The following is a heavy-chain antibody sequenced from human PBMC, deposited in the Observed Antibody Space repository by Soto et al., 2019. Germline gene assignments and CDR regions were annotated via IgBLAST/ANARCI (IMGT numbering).Heavy chain of an antibody. CDR1: GFTFKSEW. CDR2: MKGDGTKE. J-gene: IGHJ3*01. D-gene: IGHD2-21*01. Sequence: EVQLVESGGGMVQPGRSLRLSCVGSGFTFKSEWMTWVRQAPGKGLEWVANMKGDGTKENYVDSVKGRFTISRDNAKNSLYLQMNSLSVEDTSVYYGAMDISPSCGGGWCDAVDLWGQGTVVSVSS. V-gene: IGHV3-7*04. CDR3: AMDISPSCGGGWCDAVDL.